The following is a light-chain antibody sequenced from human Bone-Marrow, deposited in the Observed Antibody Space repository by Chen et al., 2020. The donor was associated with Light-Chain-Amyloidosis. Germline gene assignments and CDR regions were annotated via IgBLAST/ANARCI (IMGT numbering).Light chain of an antibody. CDR2: AVS. V-gene: IGLV2-14*01. J-gene: IGLJ1*01. CDR1: SGDVGTSNY. CDR3: SSFTSSSSYV. Sequence: QSALTQHASVSGSPGPPTTISCTRTSGDVGTSNYVSWYQQHPGEAPKVMIYAVSNRPSGVSKRFSGSKSGNTASLTISGLQAEDEADYYCSSFTSSSSYVFGPGTKVTVL.